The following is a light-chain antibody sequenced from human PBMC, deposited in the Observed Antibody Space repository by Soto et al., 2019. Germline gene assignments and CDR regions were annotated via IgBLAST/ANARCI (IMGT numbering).Light chain of an antibody. Sequence: ELALTQSPGTLSLSPGERATLSCRSSQSVKSTYLAWYQKKPGQAPRLLIYGASSRATGIPDRFSGSGSGTDFTLTISRLEAEDFAVYYCQHYGSSPANTFGQGTKVDIK. CDR2: GAS. CDR1: QSVKSTY. J-gene: IGKJ2*01. CDR3: QHYGSSPANT. V-gene: IGKV3-20*01.